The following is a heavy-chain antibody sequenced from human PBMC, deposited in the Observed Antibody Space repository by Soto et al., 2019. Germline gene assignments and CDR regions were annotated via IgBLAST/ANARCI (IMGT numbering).Heavy chain of an antibody. CDR1: GFTFSNVW. V-gene: IGHV3-15*01. CDR3: TAGYCSGGSCYSVVY. Sequence: EVQLVESGGGLVKPGGSLSLSCAASGFTFSNVWMSWVRQAPGKGLEWVGRIKRRADGGTTDYATPVRGRFTVSRDDSKNTLYVQMHSLKTEDTAVYYCTAGYCSGGSCYSVVYWGQGTLVTVSS. J-gene: IGHJ4*02. D-gene: IGHD2-15*01. CDR2: IKRRADGGTT.